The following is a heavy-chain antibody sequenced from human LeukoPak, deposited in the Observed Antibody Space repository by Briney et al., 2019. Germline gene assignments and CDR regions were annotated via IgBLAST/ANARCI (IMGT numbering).Heavy chain of an antibody. V-gene: IGHV3-7*01. CDR1: SFAFSTYA. J-gene: IGHJ4*02. Sequence: PGGSLRLSCAASSFAFSTYAMTYVRQAPGKGLEWVADIKQSGSEKNYVDSVKGRFTISRDNDKSSLYLQMNSLRAEDTAVYYCARGPSYGSRSDFLDYWGQGTLVTVSS. CDR3: ARGPSYGSRSDFLDY. CDR2: IKQSGSEK. D-gene: IGHD3-10*01.